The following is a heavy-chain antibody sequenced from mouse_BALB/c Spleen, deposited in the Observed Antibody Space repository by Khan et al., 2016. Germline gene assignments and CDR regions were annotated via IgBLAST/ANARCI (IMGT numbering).Heavy chain of an antibody. CDR2: ISYSGST. Sequence: EVQLQESGPGLVKPSQSLSLTCTVTGYSITSDYAWNWIRQFPGNKLEWMGYISYSGSTSYNPSLKSRISITRDTSKNQFYLQLNSVTTDDTATYSCAPLLRLRSIDYWGHGTSGTVSS. V-gene: IGHV3-2*02. J-gene: IGHJ4*01. CDR3: APLLRLRSIDY. CDR1: GYSITSDYA. D-gene: IGHD1-2*01.